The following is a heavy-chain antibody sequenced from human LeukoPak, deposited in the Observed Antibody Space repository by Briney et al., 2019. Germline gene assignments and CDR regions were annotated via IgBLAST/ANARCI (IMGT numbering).Heavy chain of an antibody. CDR1: GFTFSSYA. D-gene: IGHD6-13*01. Sequence: GGSLRLSCAASGFTFSSYAMSWVRQAPGKGLEWVSAISGSGGSTYYADSVKGRFTISRDNSKNTLYLQMNSLRAEDTAVYYCARVYGEFIAAADYFDYWGQGTLVTVSS. CDR2: ISGSGGST. J-gene: IGHJ4*02. CDR3: ARVYGEFIAAADYFDY. V-gene: IGHV3-23*01.